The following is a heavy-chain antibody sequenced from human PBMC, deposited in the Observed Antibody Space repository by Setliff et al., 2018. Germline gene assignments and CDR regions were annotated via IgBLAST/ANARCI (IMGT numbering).Heavy chain of an antibody. CDR3: AASRAYTGAVEEWFLPKTFDF. D-gene: IGHD3-10*01. Sequence: SETLSLTCVVSGYSITNGYYWGWIRQPPGKGLEWIGSINHGGDTSYNPSLQSRVAISVDTSKNQFSLKLSSVTAADAALYYCAASRAYTGAVEEWFLPKTFDFWGQGSPVTVSS. V-gene: IGHV4-38-2*01. CDR2: INHGGDT. J-gene: IGHJ4*02. CDR1: GYSITNGYY.